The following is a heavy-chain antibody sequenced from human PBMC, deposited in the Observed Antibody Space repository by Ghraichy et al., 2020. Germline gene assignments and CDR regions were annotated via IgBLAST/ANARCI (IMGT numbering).Heavy chain of an antibody. J-gene: IGHJ4*02. CDR2: IYYSGST. V-gene: IGHV4-39*01. D-gene: IGHD6-19*01. CDR1: GGSISSSSYY. Sequence: SETLSLTCTVSGGSISSSSYYWGWIRQPPGKGLEWIGSIYYSGSTYYNPSLKSRVTISVDTSKNQFSLKLSSVTAADTAVYYCARQRGSSGWYGVDFDYWGQGTLVTVSS. CDR3: ARQRGSSGWYGVDFDY.